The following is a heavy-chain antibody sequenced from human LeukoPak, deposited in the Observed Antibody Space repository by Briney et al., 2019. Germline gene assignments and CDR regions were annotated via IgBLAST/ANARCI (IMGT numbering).Heavy chain of an antibody. CDR1: GFTVSSNY. Sequence: GGSLRLSCAASGFTVSSNYMSWVRQAPGKGLGWVSVIYSGGSAYYADSVKGRFTISRDNSKNTLYLQMNSLRAEDTAVYYCARAGGNPAGRRGYFDYWGQGTLVTVSS. CDR3: ARAGGNPAGRRGYFDY. D-gene: IGHD6-19*01. CDR2: IYSGGSA. V-gene: IGHV3-53*01. J-gene: IGHJ4*02.